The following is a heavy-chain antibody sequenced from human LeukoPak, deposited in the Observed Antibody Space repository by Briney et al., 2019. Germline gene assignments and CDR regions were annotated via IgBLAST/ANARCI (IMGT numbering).Heavy chain of an antibody. J-gene: IGHJ4*02. Sequence: GGSLRLSCAASGFTFSSYAMSWVRQAPGKGLEWVSAISGSGGSTYYADSVKGRFTISRGNSKNTLYLQMNSLRAEDTAVYYCAKGPRGYSYGYGFDYWGQGTLVTVSS. V-gene: IGHV3-23*01. CDR1: GFTFSSYA. CDR3: AKGPRGYSYGYGFDY. D-gene: IGHD5-18*01. CDR2: ISGSGGST.